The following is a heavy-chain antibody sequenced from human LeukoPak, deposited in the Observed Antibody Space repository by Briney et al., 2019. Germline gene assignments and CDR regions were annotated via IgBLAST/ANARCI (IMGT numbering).Heavy chain of an antibody. V-gene: IGHV1-2*02. CDR2: INPNSGGT. Sequence: GASVKVSCKASGYTFTGYYMHWVRQAPGQGLEWMGWINPNSGGTNYAQKFQGRVTMTRDTSISTAYMELSRLRSDDTAVYYCARDPRSYYDSSGYPDYWGQGTLVTVSS. D-gene: IGHD3-22*01. CDR3: ARDPRSYYDSSGYPDY. J-gene: IGHJ4*02. CDR1: GYTFTGYY.